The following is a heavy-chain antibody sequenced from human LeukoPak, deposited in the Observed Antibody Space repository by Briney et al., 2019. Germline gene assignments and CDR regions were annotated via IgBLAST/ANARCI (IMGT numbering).Heavy chain of an antibody. Sequence: KPSETLSLTCAVSGYSISSGYYWGRIRQPPGKGLEWIGSIYHSGSTYYNPSLKSRVTISLDTSKNQFSLKLSSVTAADTAVYYCARSYGSSWYKAHWGQGTLVTVSS. CDR1: GYSISSGYY. CDR3: ARSYGSSWYKAH. D-gene: IGHD6-13*01. CDR2: IYHSGST. J-gene: IGHJ4*02. V-gene: IGHV4-38-2*01.